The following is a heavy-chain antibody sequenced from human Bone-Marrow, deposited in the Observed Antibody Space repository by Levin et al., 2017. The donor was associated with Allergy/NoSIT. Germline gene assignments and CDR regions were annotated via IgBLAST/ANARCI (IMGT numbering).Heavy chain of an antibody. CDR3: AKVTKDEQWLLDY. J-gene: IGHJ4*02. D-gene: IGHD6-19*01. CDR1: GFTFSSYA. Sequence: GESLKISCAASGFTFSSYAMSWVRQAPGKGLEWVSAISGSGGSTYYADSVKGRFTISRDNSKNTLYLQMNSLRAEDTAVYYCAKVTKDEQWLLDYWGQGTLVTVSS. CDR2: ISGSGGST. V-gene: IGHV3-23*01.